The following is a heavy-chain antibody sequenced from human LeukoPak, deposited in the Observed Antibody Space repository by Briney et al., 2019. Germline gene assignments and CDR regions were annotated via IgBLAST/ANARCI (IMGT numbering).Heavy chain of an antibody. CDR2: ISGSGGST. J-gene: IGHJ4*02. Sequence: GGSLRLSCAASGFSVSSNYMNWVRQAPGKGLEWVSAISGSGGSTYYADSVKGRFTISRDNSKNTLYLQMNSLRAEDTAVYYCAKITTRGSSWSIWGQGTLVTVSS. CDR1: GFSVSSNY. CDR3: AKITTRGSSWSI. V-gene: IGHV3-23*01. D-gene: IGHD6-13*01.